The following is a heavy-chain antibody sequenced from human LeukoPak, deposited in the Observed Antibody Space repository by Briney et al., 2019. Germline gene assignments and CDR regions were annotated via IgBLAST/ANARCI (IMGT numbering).Heavy chain of an antibody. D-gene: IGHD3-9*01. CDR3: ARATRNPLTVLRYFDWTPPDAFDI. J-gene: IGHJ3*02. V-gene: IGHV1-18*01. CDR1: GCTFTRYG. Sequence: GASVKVSCKASGCTFTRYGVSWVRQAPGQGLEWMGWIRGDNGNTNYAQNFQGRVTMTTDTPSSTAYMEVRSLRSDDTAVYYCARATRNPLTVLRYFDWTPPDAFDIWGQGTMVTVSS. CDR2: IRGDNGNT.